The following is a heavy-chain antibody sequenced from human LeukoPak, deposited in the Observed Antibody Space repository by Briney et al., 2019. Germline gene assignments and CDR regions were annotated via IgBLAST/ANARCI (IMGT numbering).Heavy chain of an antibody. J-gene: IGHJ4*02. D-gene: IGHD3-10*01. CDR1: GFTFDDYA. CDR2: ISWNSGSI. CDR3: VKWLGTDY. Sequence: PGGSLRLSCAASGFTFDDYAMHWVRQAPGKGLEWVSGISWNSGSIGYADSVKGRFTISRDNAKNSLYLQMNSLRAEDTAVYYCVKWLGTDYWGQGTLVTVSS. V-gene: IGHV3-9*01.